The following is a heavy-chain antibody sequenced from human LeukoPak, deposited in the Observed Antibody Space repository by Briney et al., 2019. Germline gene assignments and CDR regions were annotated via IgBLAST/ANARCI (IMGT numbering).Heavy chain of an antibody. CDR1: GGSISSYY. CDR2: IYYSGST. V-gene: IGHV4-59*12. J-gene: IGHJ5*02. CDR3: ARAGGWQWLGNWFDP. Sequence: KTSETLSLTCTVSGGSISSYYWTWIRQPPGKGLEWLGYIYYSGSTNYNPSLKSRVTISLDTSKNQFSLQLNSVTPEDTAVYYCARAGGWQWLGNWFDPWGQGTLVTVSS. D-gene: IGHD6-19*01.